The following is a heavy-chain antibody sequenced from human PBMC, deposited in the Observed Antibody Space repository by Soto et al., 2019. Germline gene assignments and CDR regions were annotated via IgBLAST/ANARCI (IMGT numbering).Heavy chain of an antibody. D-gene: IGHD3-9*01. CDR2: IYYTGST. J-gene: IGHJ4*02. V-gene: IGHV4-30-4*01. CDR3: ARWDDVLTGHDY. Sequence: QVQLQESGPGLVKTSQTLSLTCTVSGGSVSNGGYCWSWIRQPPGKGLEWIGFIYYTGSTYYTPSMKNRITISVDTSNNPFSLNLSSVTAADTAVYYCARWDDVLTGHDYWGQGTLVTVSS. CDR1: GGSVSNGGYC.